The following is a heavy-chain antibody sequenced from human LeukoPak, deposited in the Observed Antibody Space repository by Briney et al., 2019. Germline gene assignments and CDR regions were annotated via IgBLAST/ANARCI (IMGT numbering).Heavy chain of an antibody. CDR1: GGSLSSYY. V-gene: IGHV4-4*07. J-gene: IGHJ5*02. D-gene: IGHD4-17*01. CDR2: IYTSGST. Sequence: SETLSLTCTVSGGSLSSYYWSWIRQPAGKGLEWIGRIYTSGSTNYNPSLKSRVTMSVDTSKNQFSLELSSVTAADTAVYYCAGRATVTTTEWFDPWGQGTLVTVSS. CDR3: AGRATVTTTEWFDP.